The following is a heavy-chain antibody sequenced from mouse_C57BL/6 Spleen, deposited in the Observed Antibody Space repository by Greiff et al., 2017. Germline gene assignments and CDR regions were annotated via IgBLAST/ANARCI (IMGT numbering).Heavy chain of an antibody. V-gene: IGHV1-54*01. D-gene: IGHD2-2*01. CDR1: GYAFTNYL. CDR2: INPGSGGT. CDR3: AYGYDGGRFAY. J-gene: IGHJ3*01. Sequence: QVQLQQSGAELVRPGTSVKVSCKASGYAFTNYLIEWVKQRPGQGLEWIGVINPGSGGTNYNEKFKGKATLTADKSSSTAYMQLSSLTSEDSAVYFCAYGYDGGRFAYWGQWTLVTVSA.